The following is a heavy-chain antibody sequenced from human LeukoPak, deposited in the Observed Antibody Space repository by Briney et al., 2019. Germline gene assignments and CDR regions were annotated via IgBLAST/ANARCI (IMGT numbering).Heavy chain of an antibody. CDR2: ISAYNGNT. J-gene: IGHJ4*02. V-gene: IGHV1-18*01. CDR3: ARVVYCSGGSCYRENDY. Sequence: ASVKVSCKASGYTFTSYGISWVRQAPGQGLEWIGWISAYNGNTNYAQKLQGRVTMTTDTSTSTAYMELRSLRSDDTAVYYCARVVYCSGGSCYRENDYWGQGTLVTVSS. CDR1: GYTFTSYG. D-gene: IGHD2-15*01.